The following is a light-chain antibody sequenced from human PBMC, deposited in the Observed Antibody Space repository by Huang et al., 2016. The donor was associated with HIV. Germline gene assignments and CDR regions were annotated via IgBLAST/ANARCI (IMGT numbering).Light chain of an antibody. CDR2: HAS. CDR3: QQYNSYPLT. V-gene: IGKV1-5*03. Sequence: DIEMTQSPSTLSASVGDRVPITCRASQSINTWLAWYQQKPVKTRNLLIYHASSLETCVPSRFSGSGSGTEFTLTISCLHPDDFATYYCQQYNSYPLTFGGGTKVEIK. J-gene: IGKJ4*01. CDR1: QSINTW.